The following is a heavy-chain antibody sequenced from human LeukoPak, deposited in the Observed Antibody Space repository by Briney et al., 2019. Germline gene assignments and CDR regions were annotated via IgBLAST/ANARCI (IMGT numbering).Heavy chain of an antibody. Sequence: GASVKVSCKASGYTFTDHYMRWVRQAPGQGLEWMGWINPNSGGTNYAQKFQGRVTMTRDTSISTAYMELSRLRSDDTAVFYFARADEGAWGAGLLVWFWESFGWGQGSPVTVSS. J-gene: IGHJ4*02. V-gene: IGHV1-2*02. CDR3: ARADEGAWGAGLLVWFWESFG. CDR1: GYTFTDHY. CDR2: INPNSGGT. D-gene: IGHD3-10*01.